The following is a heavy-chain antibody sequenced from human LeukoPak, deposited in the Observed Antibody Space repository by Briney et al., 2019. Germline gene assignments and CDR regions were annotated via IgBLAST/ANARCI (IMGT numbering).Heavy chain of an antibody. CDR1: GGSISSYY. CDR3: ARGDWNYASGAFDI. CDR2: IYYCGST. V-gene: IGHV4-59*01. J-gene: IGHJ3*02. D-gene: IGHD1-7*01. Sequence: SETLSLTCTVSGGSISSYYWSWIRQPPGKGLEWIGYIYYCGSTNYNPSLKSRVTISVDTSKNQFSLKLSSVTAADTAVYYCARGDWNYASGAFDIWGQGTMVTVSS.